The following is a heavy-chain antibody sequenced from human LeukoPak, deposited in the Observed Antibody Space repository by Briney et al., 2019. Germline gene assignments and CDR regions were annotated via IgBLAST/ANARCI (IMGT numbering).Heavy chain of an antibody. J-gene: IGHJ3*02. CDR3: ARLSPYQRQYFRDAFDI. CDR1: GGSISSYY. V-gene: IGHV4-59*08. Sequence: SETLSLTCTVSGGSISSYYWSWIRQPPGKGLEWIGYIYYSGSTNYNPSLKSRVTISVDTSKNQFSLKLSSVTAADTAVYYCARLSPYQRQYFRDAFDIWGQGTMVTVSS. CDR2: IYYSGST. D-gene: IGHD2-2*01.